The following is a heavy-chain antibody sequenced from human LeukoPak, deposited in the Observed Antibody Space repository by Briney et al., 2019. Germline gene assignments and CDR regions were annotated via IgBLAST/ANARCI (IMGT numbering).Heavy chain of an antibody. V-gene: IGHV3-23*01. D-gene: IGHD1-26*01. CDR1: GFTFSGFA. Sequence: SGGSLRLSCAGSGFTFSGFAMSWVRRTPGKGLEWVSGISGSGDNTLYADSVKGRFTISRDNSKNTLYLEMNSLRAEDTAIYYCAKMKGHPLPKYYMDVWGQGTTVTVSS. CDR3: AKMKGHPLPKYYMDV. CDR2: ISGSGDNT. J-gene: IGHJ6*01.